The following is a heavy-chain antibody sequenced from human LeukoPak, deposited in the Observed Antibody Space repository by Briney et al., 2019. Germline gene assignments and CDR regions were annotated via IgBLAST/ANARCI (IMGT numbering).Heavy chain of an antibody. V-gene: IGHV4-39*01. Sequence: PSETLSLTCTVSGGSISGSNYYWGWIRQSPGTGPEWIGNIYHSGSTYYNPSLKSRVTISVDTSKNQFSLKLRSVAAADTALYYCARTYTGSDFDPRGQGTLVTVSS. D-gene: IGHD1-26*01. CDR2: IYHSGST. J-gene: IGHJ5*02. CDR3: ARTYTGSDFDP. CDR1: GGSISGSNYY.